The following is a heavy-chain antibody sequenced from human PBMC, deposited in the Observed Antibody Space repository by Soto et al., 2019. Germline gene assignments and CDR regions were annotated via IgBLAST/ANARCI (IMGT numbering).Heavy chain of an antibody. V-gene: IGHV3-23*01. CDR1: GFTFSSYA. CDR3: AKPARIVGATWGTWYYYYGMDV. CDR2: ISGSGGST. Sequence: GGSLRLSCAASGFTFSSYAMSWVRQAPGKELEWVSAISGSGGSTYYADSVKGRFTTSRDNSKNTLYLQMNSLRAEDTAVYYCAKPARIVGATWGTWYYYYGMDVWGQGTTVTVSS. D-gene: IGHD1-26*01. J-gene: IGHJ6*02.